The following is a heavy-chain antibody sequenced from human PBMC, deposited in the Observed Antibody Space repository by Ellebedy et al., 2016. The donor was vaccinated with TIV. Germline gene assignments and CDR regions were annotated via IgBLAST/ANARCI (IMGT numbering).Heavy chain of an antibody. V-gene: IGHV1-18*01. CDR3: AREYTPGPIIVVVPAANSVGMDV. D-gene: IGHD2-2*01. J-gene: IGHJ6*02. CDR1: GYTFTSYG. Sequence: ASVKVSXKASGYTFTSYGISWVRQAPGQGLEWMGWISAYNGNTNYAQKLQGRVTMTTDTSTSTAYMELSSLRSEDTAVYYCAREYTPGPIIVVVPAANSVGMDVWGQGTTVTVSS. CDR2: ISAYNGNT.